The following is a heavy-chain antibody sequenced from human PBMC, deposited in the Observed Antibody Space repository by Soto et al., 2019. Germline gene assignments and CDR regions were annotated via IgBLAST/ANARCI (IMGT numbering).Heavy chain of an antibody. V-gene: IGHV3-23*01. CDR2: ISGSGGST. J-gene: IGHJ4*02. CDR1: GFTFSSYA. D-gene: IGHD3-10*01. Sequence: GGSLRLSCAASGFTFSSYAMSWVRQAPGKGLEWVSAISGSGGSTYYADSVKGRFTISRDNSKNTLYLQMNSLRAEDTAVYYCAKTEGITMVRGALDYWGQGTLVTVSS. CDR3: AKTEGITMVRGALDY.